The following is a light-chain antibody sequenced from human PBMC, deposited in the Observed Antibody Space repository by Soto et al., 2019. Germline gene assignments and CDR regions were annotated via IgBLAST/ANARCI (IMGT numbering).Light chain of an antibody. V-gene: IGKV1-5*01. Sequence: DIQMTQSPSTLSASVGDRTTITCRASQSISSCLAWYQQKPGKAPNLLIYDASTLESGVPSRFSGSGSWTEFTPAIGSLQPDDFPPYYGQQYYSYSQTFGQGTKVVVK. CDR2: DAS. CDR1: QSISSC. CDR3: QQYYSYSQT. J-gene: IGKJ1*01.